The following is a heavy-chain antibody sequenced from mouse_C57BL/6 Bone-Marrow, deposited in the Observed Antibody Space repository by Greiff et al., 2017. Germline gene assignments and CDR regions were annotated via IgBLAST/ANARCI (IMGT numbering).Heavy chain of an antibody. V-gene: IGHV1-81*01. J-gene: IGHJ2*01. CDR2: IYPRSGNT. CDR1: GYTFTSYG. Sequence: QVQLKQSGAELARPGASVKLSCKASGYTFTSYGISWVKQRTGQGLEWIGEIYPRSGNTYYNEKFKGKATLTADKSSSTAYMELRSLTSEDSAVYFCARSRVLRYYFDYCGQGTTLTVSS. CDR3: ARSRVLRYYFDY. D-gene: IGHD1-1*01.